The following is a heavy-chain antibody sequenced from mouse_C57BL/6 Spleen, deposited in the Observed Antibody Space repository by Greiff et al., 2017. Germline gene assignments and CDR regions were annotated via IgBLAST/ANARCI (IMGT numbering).Heavy chain of an antibody. J-gene: IGHJ3*01. D-gene: IGHD3-3*01. CDR2: ISSGSSTI. V-gene: IGHV5-17*01. Sequence: DVKLVESGGGLVKPGGSLKLSCAASGFTFSDYGMHWVRQAPEKGLEWVAYISSGSSTIYYADTVKGRFTISRDNAKNTLFLQMTSLGSEDTAMYYCARPNGGWWFAYWGQGTLVTVSA. CDR1: GFTFSDYG. CDR3: ARPNGGWWFAY.